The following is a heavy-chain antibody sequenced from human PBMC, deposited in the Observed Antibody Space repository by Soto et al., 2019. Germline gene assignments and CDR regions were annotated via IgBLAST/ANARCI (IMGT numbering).Heavy chain of an antibody. Sequence: SVKVSCKDSGGTIGSNTISWVRQATGQGLEWMGRIIPILGIANYAQKFQGRVTITADKSTSTAYMELSSLRSEDTAVYYCASLTYCYGSRTPLEDALDIWGQGTMVNV. CDR1: GGTIGSNT. V-gene: IGHV1-69*02. CDR2: IIPILGIA. J-gene: IGHJ3*02. D-gene: IGHD3-10*01. CDR3: ASLTYCYGSRTPLEDALDI.